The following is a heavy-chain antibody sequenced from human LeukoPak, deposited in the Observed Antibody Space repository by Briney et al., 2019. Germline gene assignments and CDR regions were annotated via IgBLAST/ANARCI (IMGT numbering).Heavy chain of an antibody. CDR1: GFTFNSHA. V-gene: IGHV3-23*01. D-gene: IGHD5-18*01. CDR2: ISGSGGTT. Sequence: GESLKISCAASGFTFNSHAITWVRQAPGKGLEWVSAISGSGGTTYYADSVKGRFTISRDNSKNTVYLQMNSLRPEDTAIYYCAKDFEVHSNGCRGYFDYWGQGTLVTVSS. J-gene: IGHJ4*02. CDR3: AKDFEVHSNGCRGYFDY.